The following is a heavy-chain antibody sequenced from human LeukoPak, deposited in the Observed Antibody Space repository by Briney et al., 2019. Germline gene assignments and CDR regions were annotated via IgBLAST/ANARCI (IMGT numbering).Heavy chain of an antibody. CDR3: ARDKSGSPHNWFDP. CDR1: GSSITTYY. V-gene: IGHV4-4*07. CDR2: VYSSGST. Sequence: PSETLSLTCTVSGSSITTYYWSWIRQPAGKGLEWIGRVYSSGSTKYNPSLKSRVTMSVDTSKNQFSLKLSSVTAADTAVYYCARDKSGSPHNWFDPWGQGTLVSVSS. D-gene: IGHD6-25*01. J-gene: IGHJ5*02.